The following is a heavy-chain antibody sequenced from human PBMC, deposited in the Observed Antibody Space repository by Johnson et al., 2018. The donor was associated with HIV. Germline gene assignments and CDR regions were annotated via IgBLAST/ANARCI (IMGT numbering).Heavy chain of an antibody. D-gene: IGHD3-3*01. CDR2: IRYDGSNK. J-gene: IGHJ3*02. CDR3: ARRPITIFGVAFGAFDI. Sequence: VQLVESGGGVVQPGGSLRLSCAASGFTFSSYGMHWVRQAPGKGLEWVAFIRYDGSNKYYADSVKGRFTISRDNAKNSLYLQMNSLRAEDTAVYYCARRPITIFGVAFGAFDIWGQGTMVTVSS. V-gene: IGHV3-30*02. CDR1: GFTFSSYG.